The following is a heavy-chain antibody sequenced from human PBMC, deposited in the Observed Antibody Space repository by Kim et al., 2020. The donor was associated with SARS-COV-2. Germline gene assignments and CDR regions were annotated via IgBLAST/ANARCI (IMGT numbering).Heavy chain of an antibody. Sequence: GGSLRLSCAASGFTFSSYWMSWVRQAPGKGLEWVANIKQDGSEKYYVDSVKGRFTISRDNAKNSLYLQMNSLRAEDTAVYYCARGEKILELLWFREFFDYWGQGTLVTVSS. CDR3: ARGEKILELLWFREFFDY. CDR1: GFTFSSYW. J-gene: IGHJ4*02. V-gene: IGHV3-7*04. D-gene: IGHD3-10*01. CDR2: IKQDGSEK.